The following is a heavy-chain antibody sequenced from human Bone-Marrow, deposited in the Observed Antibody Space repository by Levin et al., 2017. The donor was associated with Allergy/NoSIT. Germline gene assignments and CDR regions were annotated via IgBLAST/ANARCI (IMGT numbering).Heavy chain of an antibody. Sequence: GGSLRLSCAASGFTFSSYGMHWVRQAPGKGLEWVAVIWYDGSNKYYADSVKGRFTISRDNSKNTLYLQMNSLRAEDTAVYYCARDLPCSGGSCYPTYYFDYWGQGTLVTVSS. CDR2: IWYDGSNK. CDR1: GFTFSSYG. V-gene: IGHV3-33*01. J-gene: IGHJ4*02. CDR3: ARDLPCSGGSCYPTYYFDY. D-gene: IGHD2-15*01.